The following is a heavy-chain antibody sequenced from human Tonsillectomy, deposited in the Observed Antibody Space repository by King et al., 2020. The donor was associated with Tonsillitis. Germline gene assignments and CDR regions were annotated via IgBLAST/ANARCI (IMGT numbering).Heavy chain of an antibody. Sequence: VQLVESGGGVVQPGRSLRLSCAASGFTFSTYGMHWVRQAPGKGLEWVAVISYDGSNKYYADSVKGRFTISRDNSKNTLYLQTNSLRAEDTAVYYCAKDRGISSSSGLDYWGQGTLVTVSS. CDR1: GFTFSTYG. D-gene: IGHD6-13*01. J-gene: IGHJ4*02. V-gene: IGHV3-30*18. CDR3: AKDRGISSSSGLDY. CDR2: ISYDGSNK.